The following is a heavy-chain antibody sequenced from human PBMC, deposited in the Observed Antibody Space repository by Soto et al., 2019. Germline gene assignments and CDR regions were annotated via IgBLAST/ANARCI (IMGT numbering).Heavy chain of an antibody. J-gene: IGHJ6*02. D-gene: IGHD2-21*02. Sequence: SETLSLTCAVYGGSFSGYYWSWIRQPPGKGLEWIGEINHSGSTNYNPSLKSRVTISVDTSKNQFSLKLSSVTAADTAVYYCTRVCGGDCHNGMDVWGQGTTVTVSS. CDR3: TRVCGGDCHNGMDV. CDR1: GGSFSGYY. V-gene: IGHV4-34*01. CDR2: INHSGST.